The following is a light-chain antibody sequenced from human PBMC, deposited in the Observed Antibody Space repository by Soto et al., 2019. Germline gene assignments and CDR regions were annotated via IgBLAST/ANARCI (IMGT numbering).Light chain of an antibody. J-gene: IGKJ4*01. V-gene: IGKV1-39*01. CDR2: GVS. CDR3: QTGFRPRPT. Sequence: DIQMTQSPSSLSVSVGDRVTITCRASQTISASLNWFQQKAGKSPQLLIHGVSNLQTGVPSRFCGSGSGTDLTLPITGLRTEESATYFCQTGFRPRPTFGGGTKVDI. CDR1: QTISAS.